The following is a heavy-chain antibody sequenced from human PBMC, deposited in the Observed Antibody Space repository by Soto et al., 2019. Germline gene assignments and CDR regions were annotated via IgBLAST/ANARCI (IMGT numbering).Heavy chain of an antibody. CDR2: IPSRGST. CDR1: GGSITSGDSY. D-gene: IGHD4-17*01. CDR3: AGRLEPAYGDWPEFGH. V-gene: IGHV4-30-4*01. J-gene: IGHJ4*02. Sequence: QVHLQASGPGLVRPSQTLSLTCTVSGGSITSGDSYWSWIRQPPGKGLEWIGYIPSRGSTYYNPSVRSRFNTSIDTSNNQLSLRLRSATAADTAVYYCAGRLEPAYGDWPEFGHWCQGTLLTVS.